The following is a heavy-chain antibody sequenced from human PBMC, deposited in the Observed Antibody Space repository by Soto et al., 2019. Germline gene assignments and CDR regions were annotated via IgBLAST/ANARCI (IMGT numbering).Heavy chain of an antibody. Sequence: ASVKVSCKASGYIFMNHCIAWVRQAPGQGLEGMGLTSAHKGDMRDTIHAQKFEGRVTMTTDGSTNTAHMELRSLRHGDTAVYYGARRRSLAQSGPFDSWGQGTLVTV. CDR3: ARRRSLAQSGPFDS. D-gene: IGHD6-6*01. CDR1: GYIFMNHC. J-gene: IGHJ4*02. V-gene: IGHV1-18*01. CDR2: TSAHKGDMRDT.